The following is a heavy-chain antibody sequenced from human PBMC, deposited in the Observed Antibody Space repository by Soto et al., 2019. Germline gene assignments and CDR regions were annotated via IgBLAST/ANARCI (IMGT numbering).Heavy chain of an antibody. CDR1: GGTFSSYA. J-gene: IGHJ6*02. CDR2: IIPIFGTA. D-gene: IGHD3-3*01. Sequence: ASVKVSCKASGGTFSSYAISWVRQAPGQGLEWMGGIIPIFGTANYAQKFQGGVTITADESTSTAYMELSSLRSEDTAVYYCAIGLVFRFLEWLLSYYYYYGMDVWGQGTTVTVSS. V-gene: IGHV1-69*13. CDR3: AIGLVFRFLEWLLSYYYYYGMDV.